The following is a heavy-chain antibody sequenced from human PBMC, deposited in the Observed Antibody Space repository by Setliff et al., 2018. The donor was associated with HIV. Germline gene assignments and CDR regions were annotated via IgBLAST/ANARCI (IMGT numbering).Heavy chain of an antibody. CDR2: IDHGGRT. Sequence: LSCAASGFTFTDAWMSWIRQPPGRGMEWIGDIDHGGRTNYNPSLKSRVTMAVDASKSQISLNLTSVTAADTAVYYCARCSGRFGAVTWFDPWGHGMLVTVSS. CDR3: ARCSGRFGAVTWFDP. CDR1: GFTFTDAW. V-gene: IGHV4-34*01. J-gene: IGHJ5*02. D-gene: IGHD3-10*02.